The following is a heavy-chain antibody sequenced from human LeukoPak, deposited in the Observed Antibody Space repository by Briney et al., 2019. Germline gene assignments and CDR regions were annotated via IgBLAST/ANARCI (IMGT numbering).Heavy chain of an antibody. CDR1: GYTFTSYG. V-gene: IGHV1-18*01. D-gene: IGHD7-27*01. CDR2: ISAYNGNT. J-gene: IGHJ6*03. Sequence: ASVKVSCKASGYTFTSYGISWVRQAPGQGLEWMGWISAYNGNTNHAQKLQGRVTMTTDTSTSTAYMELRSLRSDDTAVYYCARFGTGEVGFGYYYYYMDVWGKGTTVTVSS. CDR3: ARFGTGEVGFGYYYYYMDV.